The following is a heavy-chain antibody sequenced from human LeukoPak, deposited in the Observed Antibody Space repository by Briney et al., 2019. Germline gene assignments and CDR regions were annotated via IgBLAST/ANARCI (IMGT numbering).Heavy chain of an antibody. CDR1: GGSISNDY. D-gene: IGHD6-13*01. CDR3: ARDRVAAAGTGVGGYRWFDP. V-gene: IGHV4-59*01. CDR2: IYTNGTT. Sequence: SETLSLTCTVSGGSISNDYWNWIRQPPPKGLEWMGFIYTNGTTNYNPSLKGRLTFSLDTSKNQCSLKLTSMPAADTAVYYCARDRVAAAGTGVGGYRWFDPWGQGTLVTVSS. J-gene: IGHJ5*02.